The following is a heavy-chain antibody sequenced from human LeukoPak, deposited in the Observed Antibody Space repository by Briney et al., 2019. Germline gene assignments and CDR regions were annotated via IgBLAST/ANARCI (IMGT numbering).Heavy chain of an antibody. CDR2: IYYSGST. CDR1: GGSISSSSYY. D-gene: IGHD3-3*01. Sequence: SETLSLTCNVSGGSISSSSYYWGWIRQPPGKGLEWIGSIYYSGSTYYNPSLKSRVTISVDTSKNQFSLKLSSVTAADTAVYYCARNHDFWSGSVVDYWGQGTLVTVSS. CDR3: ARNHDFWSGSVVDY. V-gene: IGHV4-39*07. J-gene: IGHJ4*02.